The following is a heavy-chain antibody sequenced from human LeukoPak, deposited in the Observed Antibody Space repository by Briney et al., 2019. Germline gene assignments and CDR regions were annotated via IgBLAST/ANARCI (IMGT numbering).Heavy chain of an antibody. J-gene: IGHJ6*03. Sequence: ASVKVSCKASGYTFTGYYMHWVRQAPGQGLEWMGWINPNSGGTNYAQKLQGRVTMTTDTSTSTAYMELRSLRSDDTAVYYCARASYDSSGYYYYYYYMDVWGKGTTVTISS. D-gene: IGHD3-22*01. CDR2: INPNSGGT. CDR1: GYTFTGYY. CDR3: ARASYDSSGYYYYYYYMDV. V-gene: IGHV1-2*02.